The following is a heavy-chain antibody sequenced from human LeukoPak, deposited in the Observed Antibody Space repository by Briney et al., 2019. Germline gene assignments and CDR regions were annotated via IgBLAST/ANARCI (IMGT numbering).Heavy chain of an antibody. CDR1: GGSISRYY. CDR3: ARGGWYPESFQH. V-gene: IGHV4-59*01. Sequence: PSETLSLTCTDPGGSISRYYWNWIRQPPGKGLEWIGYIYYSGSTNYNPSLKSRVTISVDTSKNQFSLKLSSVTAADTAVYYCARGGWYPESFQHWGQGALLTVSS. J-gene: IGHJ1*01. CDR2: IYYSGST. D-gene: IGHD6-19*01.